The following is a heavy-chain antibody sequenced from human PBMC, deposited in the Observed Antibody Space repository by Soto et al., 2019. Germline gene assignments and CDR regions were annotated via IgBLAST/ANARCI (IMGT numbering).Heavy chain of an antibody. J-gene: IGHJ6*03. CDR3: ARGLDSTYWRMDV. Sequence: GGSLRLSCAASGFTVSSNHMSWVRQAPGKGLEWVSVFYSGGSTYYADSVKGRFTISRDNSKNTLYFQMNTLRVEDTAVYYCARGLDSTYWRMDVWGKGTTVTVSS. CDR1: GFTVSSNH. V-gene: IGHV3-66*01. CDR2: FYSGGST. D-gene: IGHD4-4*01.